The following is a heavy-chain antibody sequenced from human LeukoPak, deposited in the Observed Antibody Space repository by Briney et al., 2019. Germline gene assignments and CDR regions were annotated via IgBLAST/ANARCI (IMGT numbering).Heavy chain of an antibody. CDR3: ARHRRGFDP. CDR1: GGSISSSSYY. Sequence: SETLSLTCTVSGGSISSSSYYWGWIRQPPGEGLEWIGSIYYSGSTYYNPSLKSRVTISVDTSKNQFSLKLSSVTAADTAVYYCARHRRGFDPWGQGTLVTVSS. J-gene: IGHJ5*02. CDR2: IYYSGST. V-gene: IGHV4-39*01.